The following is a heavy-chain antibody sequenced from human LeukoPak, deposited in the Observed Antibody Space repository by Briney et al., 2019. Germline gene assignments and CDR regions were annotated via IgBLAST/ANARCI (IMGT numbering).Heavy chain of an antibody. V-gene: IGHV4-59*01. J-gene: IGHJ4*02. CDR3: VRGRSGGSYTFDY. Sequence: SETLSLTCTVSGGSISSYYWSWIRQPPGKGLEWIGYIYYSGSTNYNPSLKSRVTISVDTSKNQFSLKLSSVTAADTAVYYCVRGRSGGSYTFDYWGQGTLVTVSS. CDR1: GGSISSYY. D-gene: IGHD1-26*01. CDR2: IYYSGST.